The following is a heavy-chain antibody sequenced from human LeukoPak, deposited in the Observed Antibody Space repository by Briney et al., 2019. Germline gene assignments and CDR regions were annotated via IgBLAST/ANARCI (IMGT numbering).Heavy chain of an antibody. J-gene: IGHJ3*01. V-gene: IGHV3-23*01. CDR1: GFTFSTFA. CDR2: IGGSGSNP. CDR3: GRDPNGDYVGAFEF. Sequence: GGSLRVSCVASGFTFSTFAMTWVRQAPGKGLEWVSSIGGSGSNPNYADSVRGRLTTSRDNSKNTLYLQMNRLTAEDTAVYYCGRDPNGDYVGAFEFWGQGTLVSVS. D-gene: IGHD4-17*01.